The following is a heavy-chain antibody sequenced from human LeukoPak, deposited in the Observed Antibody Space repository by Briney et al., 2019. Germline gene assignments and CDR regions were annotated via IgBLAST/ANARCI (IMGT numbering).Heavy chain of an antibody. D-gene: IGHD6-19*01. J-gene: IGHJ3*02. V-gene: IGHV4-4*07. CDR1: GGSISSYY. Sequence: PSETLSLTCTVSGGSISSYYWSWIRQPPGKGLQWIGRIHTSGSTNYNPSLKSRVTMSLDTSKNQFSLKMRSVTAADTAVYYCATSVAVAGWLEGAFDIWGQGTLVTVSS. CDR3: ATSVAVAGWLEGAFDI. CDR2: IHTSGST.